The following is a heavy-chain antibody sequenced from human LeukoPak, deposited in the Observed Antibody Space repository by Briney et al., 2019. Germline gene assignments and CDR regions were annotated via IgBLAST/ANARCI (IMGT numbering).Heavy chain of an antibody. D-gene: IGHD3-10*01. CDR2: IYPGNSET. Sequence: GESLKISCKGSAYSFTRYWIGWVRQMPGKGLEWMGIIYPGNSETRYSPSFQGQVTISADKSISTAYLQWSSLKASDTAMYYCARQPKLLWFGELSYYFDYWGQGTLVTVSS. CDR1: AYSFTRYW. J-gene: IGHJ4*02. V-gene: IGHV5-51*01. CDR3: ARQPKLLWFGELSYYFDY.